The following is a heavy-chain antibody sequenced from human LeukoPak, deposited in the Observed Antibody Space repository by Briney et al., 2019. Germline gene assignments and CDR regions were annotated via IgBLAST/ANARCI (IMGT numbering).Heavy chain of an antibody. CDR1: GGSMNSGGDY. V-gene: IGHV4-61*02. CDR2: IYTGGRT. CDR3: PRDSWP. Sequence: SQTLSLTCSVSGGSMNSGGDYWTWIRQPAGKQLEWIGLIYTGGRTTYNPSLESRVTISIDTSKKRFSLTLASVTFADSAVYSCPRDSWPWGQGTLVTVSS. J-gene: IGHJ5*02.